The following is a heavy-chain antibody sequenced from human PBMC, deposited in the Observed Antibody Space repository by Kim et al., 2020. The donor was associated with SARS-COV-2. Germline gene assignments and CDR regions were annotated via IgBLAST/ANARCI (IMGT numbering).Heavy chain of an antibody. Sequence: GGSLRLSCAASGLTLRSYAMNWVRQGPGKGLEWVSSITRGGDTYYAAAVKGRFTITGDNIKDTPSLQMNSLRAEDTGNYYCVPCVTLADRNGGCTFFDHWGQGTLVTVS. CDR2: ITRGGDT. J-gene: IGHJ4*02. V-gene: IGHV3-23*01. D-gene: IGHD2-8*01. CDR1: GLTLRSYA. CDR3: VPCVTLADRNGGCTFFDH.